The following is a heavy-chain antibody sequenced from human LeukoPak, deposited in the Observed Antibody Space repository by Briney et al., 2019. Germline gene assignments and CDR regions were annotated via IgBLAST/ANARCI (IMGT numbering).Heavy chain of an antibody. J-gene: IGHJ4*02. CDR2: IKQDGSEK. CDR3: ARGSLYYFDY. Sequence: GGSLRLSCAASRFTFSSYWMSWVRQAPGKGLEWVANIKQDGSEKYYVDSVKGRFTISRDNAKNSLYLQMNSLRAEDTAVYYCARGSLYYFDYWGQGTLVPVSS. CDR1: RFTFSSYW. V-gene: IGHV3-7*04.